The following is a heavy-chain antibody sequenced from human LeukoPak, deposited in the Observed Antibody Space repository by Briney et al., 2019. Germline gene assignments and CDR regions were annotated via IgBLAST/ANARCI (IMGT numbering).Heavy chain of an antibody. CDR2: ISGSGDST. Sequence: GGSLRLSCAASGFTFSSYGMSWVRQAPGKGLEWVSGISGSGDSTYYADSVKGRFTISRDISKNTLYLQMKSLRAGDTAVYYCAKDKTYDDFWSGHDAFDIWGQGTMVTVSS. CDR3: AKDKTYDDFWSGHDAFDI. J-gene: IGHJ3*02. V-gene: IGHV3-23*01. D-gene: IGHD3-3*01. CDR1: GFTFSSYG.